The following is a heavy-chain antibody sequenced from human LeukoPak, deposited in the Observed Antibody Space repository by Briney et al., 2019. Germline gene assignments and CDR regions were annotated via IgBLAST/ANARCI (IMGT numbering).Heavy chain of an antibody. J-gene: IGHJ4*02. CDR3: ARVRSGYYMYYFDY. CDR2: IYYSGST. V-gene: IGHV4-31*03. D-gene: IGHD3-22*01. Sequence: SQTLSLTCTVSGGSISSGGYYWSWIRQHPGKGREWIGYIYYSGSTYYNPSLKSRVTISVDTSKNQFSLKLSSVTAADTAVYYCARVRSGYYMYYFDYWGQGTLVTVSS. CDR1: GGSISSGGYY.